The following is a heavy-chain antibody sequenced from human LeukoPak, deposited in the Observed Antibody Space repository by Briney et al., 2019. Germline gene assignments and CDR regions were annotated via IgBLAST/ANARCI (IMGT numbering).Heavy chain of an antibody. Sequence: GESLKTSCKGSGYSFTSYWISWVRQMPGKGLEWMGRIDPSDSYTNYSPSFQGHVTISADKSISTAYLQWSSLKASDTAMYYCARQRDYGDQRAYYYGMDVWGKGTTVTVSS. CDR3: ARQRDYGDQRAYYYGMDV. D-gene: IGHD4-17*01. V-gene: IGHV5-10-1*01. CDR1: GYSFTSYW. J-gene: IGHJ6*04. CDR2: IDPSDSYT.